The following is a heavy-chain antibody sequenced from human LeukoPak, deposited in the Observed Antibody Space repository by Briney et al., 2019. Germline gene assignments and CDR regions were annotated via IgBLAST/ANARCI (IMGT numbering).Heavy chain of an antibody. CDR2: IKQDGSAR. CDR3: ARASIPDC. CDR1: GFTFSSYW. Sequence: GGSLRLSCAASGFTFSSYWMNRVRQAPGKGLEWAANIKQDGSARYYVDSVKGRFTISRDNAMNLLYLQMNSLRAEDTAVYYCARASIPDCWGQGTLVTVSS. J-gene: IGHJ4*02. D-gene: IGHD6-6*01. V-gene: IGHV3-7*01.